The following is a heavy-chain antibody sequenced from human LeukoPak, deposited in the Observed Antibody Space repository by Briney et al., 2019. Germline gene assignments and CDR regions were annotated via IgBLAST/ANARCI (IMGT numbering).Heavy chain of an antibody. CDR2: ISSSSSYI. D-gene: IGHD1-26*01. CDR3: ARDRGGATSDY. J-gene: IGHJ4*02. Sequence: GGSLRLSCAASGFTFSSYSMNWVRQAPGKGLEWVSSISSSSSYIYYADSVKGRFTISRDDAKNSLYLQMNSLRAEDTAVYYCARDRGGATSDYWGQGTLVTVSS. V-gene: IGHV3-21*01. CDR1: GFTFSSYS.